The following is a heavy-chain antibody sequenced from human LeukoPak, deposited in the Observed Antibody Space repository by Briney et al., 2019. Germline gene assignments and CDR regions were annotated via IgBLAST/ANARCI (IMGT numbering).Heavy chain of an antibody. CDR3: ARDSQDCSASTCYFDY. CDR1: GFTFDDYA. V-gene: IGHV3-43D*03. Sequence: VGSLRLSCAASGFTFDDYAMHWVRQSPGKGLQWVSFISWDSRSAYYADSVKGRFTISRDNNKKSVFLQMNSLSAEDTAFYYCARDSQDCSASTCYFDYWGQGTLVTVSA. J-gene: IGHJ4*02. D-gene: IGHD2-15*01. CDR2: ISWDSRSA.